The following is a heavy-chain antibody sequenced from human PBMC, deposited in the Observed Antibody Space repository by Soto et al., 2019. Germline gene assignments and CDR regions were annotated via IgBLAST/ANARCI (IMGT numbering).Heavy chain of an antibody. CDR3: ARDRVYYYDNSGYYNFDY. Sequence: QVQLVESGGGVVQPGRSLRVSCAASGFTFSNYAMHWVRQAPGKWLEWVAVVSYDGSKQFYADSVEGRFTISRDSSKSTLYLHMDNLRDEDTAVYYCARDRVYYYDNSGYYNFDYWGQGTLVTVSS. D-gene: IGHD3-22*01. J-gene: IGHJ4*02. V-gene: IGHV3-30-3*01. CDR2: VSYDGSKQ. CDR1: GFTFSNYA.